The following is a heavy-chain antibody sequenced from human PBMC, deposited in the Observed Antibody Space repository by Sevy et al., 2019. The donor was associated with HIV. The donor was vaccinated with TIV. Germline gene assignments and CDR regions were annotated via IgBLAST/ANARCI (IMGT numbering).Heavy chain of an antibody. V-gene: IGHV3-49*03. Sequence: GVSLRLSCTASGFTFGDYAMSWFRQAPGKGLEWVGFIRSKAYGGTTEYAASVKGRFTISRDDSKSIAYLQMNSLKTEDTAVYYCTRDIRQPYYYDSSGPVSFDYWGQGTLVTVSS. CDR2: IRSKAYGGTT. CDR3: TRDIRQPYYYDSSGPVSFDY. CDR1: GFTFGDYA. D-gene: IGHD3-22*01. J-gene: IGHJ4*02.